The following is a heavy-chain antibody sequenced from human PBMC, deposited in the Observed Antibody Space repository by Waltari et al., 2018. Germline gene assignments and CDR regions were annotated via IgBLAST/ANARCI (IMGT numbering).Heavy chain of an antibody. Sequence: EVQLVESGGGLVQPGGSLRLSCAASGFTFSTSEMNWVRQAPGKGLEWLSYSGGRGRYSQIYYADSVKGRFTISRDDAKNSLYLQMNSLRVEDTAIYYCARETENCGGDCYDYWGQGTLVTVSS. V-gene: IGHV3-48*03. CDR2: SGGRGRYSQI. D-gene: IGHD2-21*02. J-gene: IGHJ4*02. CDR1: GFTFSTSE. CDR3: ARETENCGGDCYDY.